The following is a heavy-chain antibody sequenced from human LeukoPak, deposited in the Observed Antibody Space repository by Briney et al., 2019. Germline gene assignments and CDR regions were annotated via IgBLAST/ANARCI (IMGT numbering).Heavy chain of an antibody. J-gene: IGHJ4*02. V-gene: IGHV1-69*13. Sequence: SVKVSCKASGGTFSSYAISWVRQAPGQGLEWMGRIIPIFGTANYAQKFQGRVTITADESTSTAYMELSSLRSEDTAVYYCARVDGGYSYGSNYWGQGTLVTVSS. CDR3: ARVDGGYSYGSNY. CDR2: IIPIFGTA. D-gene: IGHD5-18*01. CDR1: GGTFSSYA.